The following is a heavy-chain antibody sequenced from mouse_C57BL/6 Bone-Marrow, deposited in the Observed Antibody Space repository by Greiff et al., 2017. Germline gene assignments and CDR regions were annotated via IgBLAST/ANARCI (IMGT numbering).Heavy chain of an antibody. CDR3: ARQGYYGRPFAY. V-gene: IGHV5-15*01. CDR1: GFTFSDYG. Sequence: EVQLVESGGGLVQPGGSLKLSCAASGFTFSDYGMAWVRQAPRKGPEWVALISNLAYSIYYADTVTGRFTISRENAKNTLYLEMSSLRSEDTAMYYCARQGYYGRPFAYWGQGTLVTVSA. J-gene: IGHJ3*01. CDR2: ISNLAYSI. D-gene: IGHD1-1*01.